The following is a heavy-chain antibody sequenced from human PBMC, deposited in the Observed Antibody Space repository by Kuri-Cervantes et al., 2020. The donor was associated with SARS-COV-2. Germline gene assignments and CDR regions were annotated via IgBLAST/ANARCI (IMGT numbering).Heavy chain of an antibody. CDR2: SNAGNGNT. CDR3: ARVYFLYYDSSGYLAYYYYYYMDV. J-gene: IGHJ6*03. D-gene: IGHD3-22*01. Sequence: ASGYTFTSYAMHWVRQAPGQRLEWMGWSNAGNGNTKYSQEFQGRVTITRDTSASTAYMELSSLRAEGTAVYYCARVYFLYYDSSGYLAYYYYYYMDVWGKGTTVTVSS. V-gene: IGHV1-3*02. CDR1: GYTFTSYA.